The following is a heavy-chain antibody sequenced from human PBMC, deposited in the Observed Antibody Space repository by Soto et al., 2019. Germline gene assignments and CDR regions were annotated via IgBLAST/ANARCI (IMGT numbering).Heavy chain of an antibody. CDR2: ISYDGSNK. Sequence: QVQLVESGGGVVQPGRSLRLSCAASGFTFSSYGMHWVRQAPGKGLEWVAVISYDGSNKYYADSVKGRFTISRDNSKNTLYLQMNSLRAGDTAVYYCAKLNYYDSSGYYPDYWGQGTLVTVSS. D-gene: IGHD3-22*01. CDR1: GFTFSSYG. V-gene: IGHV3-30*18. CDR3: AKLNYYDSSGYYPDY. J-gene: IGHJ4*02.